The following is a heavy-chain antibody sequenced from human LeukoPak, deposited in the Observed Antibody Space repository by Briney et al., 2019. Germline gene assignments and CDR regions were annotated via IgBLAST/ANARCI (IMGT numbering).Heavy chain of an antibody. CDR3: AKDLSAAGGTTNWGGFYYYYYYGMDV. CDR1: GFTFSSYG. J-gene: IGHJ6*02. V-gene: IGHV3-30*18. CDR2: ISYDGSNK. D-gene: IGHD6-13*01. Sequence: GRSLRLSCAASGFTFSSYGMHWVRQAPGKGLEWMAVISYDGSNKYYADSVKGRFTISRDNSKNTLYLQMNSLRAEDTAVYYCAKDLSAAGGTTNWGGFYYYYYYGMDVWGQGTTVTVSS.